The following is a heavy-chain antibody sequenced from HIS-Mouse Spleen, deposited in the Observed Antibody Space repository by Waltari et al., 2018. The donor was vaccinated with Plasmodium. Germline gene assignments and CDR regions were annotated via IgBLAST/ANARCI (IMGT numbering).Heavy chain of an antibody. CDR2: SYSRSRR. Sequence: EVQLVESGGGLVQPGGSLRLSCAASGFTVSSNYMSWVRQAPGKGLGWVSVSYSRSRRNYADSVTGRFTISREKSKNGLEVEVKSLRAEETAAYYCATPRVGGSYFDYWGKGTLVTVAS. CDR3: ATPRVGGSYFDY. J-gene: IGHJ4*02. D-gene: IGHD1-26*01. CDR1: GFTVSSNY. V-gene: IGHV3-66*01.